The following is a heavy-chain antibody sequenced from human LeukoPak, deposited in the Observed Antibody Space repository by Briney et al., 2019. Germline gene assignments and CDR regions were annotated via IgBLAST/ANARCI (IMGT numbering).Heavy chain of an antibody. V-gene: IGHV3-23*01. D-gene: IGHD6-13*01. CDR3: ARAIAAAATNWYFDL. J-gene: IGHJ2*01. CDR2: ISGSGGST. CDR1: GFTFSSYA. Sequence: GGSLRLSCAASGFTFSSYAMSGVRQAPGRGLEGVSAISGSGGSTYYANSVKGRFTISRDNSKNTLYLQMNSLRAEDTAVYYCARAIAAAATNWYFDLWGRGTLVTVSS.